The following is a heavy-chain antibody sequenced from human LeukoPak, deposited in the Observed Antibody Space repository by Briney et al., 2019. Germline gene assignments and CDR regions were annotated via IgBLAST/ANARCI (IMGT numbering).Heavy chain of an antibody. D-gene: IGHD2-2*01. CDR1: GGTFSSYA. J-gene: IGHJ4*02. V-gene: IGHV1-69*04. Sequence: SVKVSCKASGGTFSSYAISWVRQAPGQGLEWMGRIIPILGIANYAQKFQGRVTITADKSTSTAYMELSSLRSEDTAVYYCVLGYCSSTSCYAADYWGQGTLVTVSS. CDR3: VLGYCSSTSCYAADY. CDR2: IIPILGIA.